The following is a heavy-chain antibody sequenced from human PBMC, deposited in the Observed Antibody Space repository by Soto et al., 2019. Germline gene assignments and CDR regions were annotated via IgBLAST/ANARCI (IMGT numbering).Heavy chain of an antibody. CDR1: GFTFSDYY. V-gene: IGHV3-11*01. Sequence: QVQLVESGGGLVKPGGSLRLSCAASGFTFSDYYMSWIRQATGKGLEWVSYISSSGSTIYYADSVKGRFTISRDNGKNSLYLQMNSLRAEDAAVYYCAGAGLETTVTVYYYYMDVWGKGTTVTVSS. CDR2: ISSSGSTI. CDR3: AGAGLETTVTVYYYYMDV. D-gene: IGHD4-17*01. J-gene: IGHJ6*03.